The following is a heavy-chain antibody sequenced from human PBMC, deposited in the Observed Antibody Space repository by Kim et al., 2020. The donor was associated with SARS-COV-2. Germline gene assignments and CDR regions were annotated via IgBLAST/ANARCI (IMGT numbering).Heavy chain of an antibody. V-gene: IGHV1-18*04. J-gene: IGHJ6*02. CDR3: ARDLAPLRFLEWLSTEYGMDV. CDR2: ISAYNGNT. Sequence: ASVKVSCKASGYTFTSYGISWVRQAPGQGLEWMGWISAYNGNTNYAQKLQGRVTMTTDTSTSTAYMELRSLRSDDTAVYYCARDLAPLRFLEWLSTEYGMDVWGQGTTVTVSS. D-gene: IGHD3-3*01. CDR1: GYTFTSYG.